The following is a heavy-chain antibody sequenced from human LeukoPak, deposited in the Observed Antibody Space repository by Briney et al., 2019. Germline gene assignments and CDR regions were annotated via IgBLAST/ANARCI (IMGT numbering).Heavy chain of an antibody. CDR3: VKRGSGAFDV. Sequence: GGSLRLSCAASGFTFSDFYMSWFRQAPGKWLEWVSYISTTITFTDYADSVKGRFTISRDNVQNSLYLEMNSLRAEDTAVYYCVKRGSGAFDVWGQGTMVTVSS. CDR2: ISTTITFT. V-gene: IGHV3-11*03. D-gene: IGHD3-10*01. CDR1: GFTFSDFY. J-gene: IGHJ3*01.